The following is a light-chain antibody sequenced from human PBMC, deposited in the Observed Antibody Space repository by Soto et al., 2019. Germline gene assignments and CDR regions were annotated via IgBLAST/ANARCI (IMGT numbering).Light chain of an antibody. CDR3: EQYGSTPLT. V-gene: IGKV3-20*01. CDR2: DAS. CDR1: QGVGNNY. J-gene: IGKJ4*01. Sequence: EIVLTQSPGTLSLSPGERATLSCRASQGVGNNYLAWYQQKPGQAPRFLISDASSRATGIPDRFSGSGSGTDFTLTISRLEPEDFAVYYCEQYGSTPLTFGGGTKVEIK.